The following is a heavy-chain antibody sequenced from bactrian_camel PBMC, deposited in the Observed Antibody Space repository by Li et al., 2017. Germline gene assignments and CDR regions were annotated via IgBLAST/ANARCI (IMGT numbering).Heavy chain of an antibody. V-gene: IGHV3S55*01. D-gene: IGHD2*01. CDR3: ATHNSNPDWAGRLTPRAYKY. CDR2: IKPDGTT. Sequence: VQLVESGGGSVQAGGSLKLSCEVVGDSYGNNCMGWYRRIPGQGREGVASIKPDGTTSYADSVKGRFTISKDNAKNTLYLQMNNLRPEGTAKYFCATHNSNPDWAGRLTPRAYKYWGQGTQVTVS. CDR1: GDSYGNNC. J-gene: IGHJ4*01.